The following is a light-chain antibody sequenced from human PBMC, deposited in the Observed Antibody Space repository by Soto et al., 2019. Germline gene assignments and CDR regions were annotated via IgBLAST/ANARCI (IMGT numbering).Light chain of an antibody. CDR3: MQGTHWPYT. J-gene: IGKJ2*01. V-gene: IGKV2-30*01. Sequence: DVVMTQSPLSLSVTLGQPAAISCRSSQSIVFSDGNTLLNWFHQGPGQSPRRLIYGVSNRDSGVTDRISGTGSGTYFTLKISRVEAEDVGLYYCMQGTHWPYTFGQGTKLEIK. CDR2: GVS. CDR1: QSIVFSDGNTL.